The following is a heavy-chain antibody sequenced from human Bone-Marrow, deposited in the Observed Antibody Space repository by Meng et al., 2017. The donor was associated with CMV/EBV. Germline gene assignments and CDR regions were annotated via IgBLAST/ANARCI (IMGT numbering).Heavy chain of an antibody. D-gene: IGHD6-6*01. Sequence: SETLSLTCTVPGDSISSASYYWGWIRQPPGKGLEWIGSVYYNGSSYYSPSLKSRVTISVDTSEKQCSLRLSSVTAADTAVYYCARDLMKNRGSSPAPWGMDVWGQGTTVTVSS. J-gene: IGHJ6*02. V-gene: IGHV4-39*07. CDR2: VYYNGSS. CDR1: GDSISSASYY. CDR3: ARDLMKNRGSSPAPWGMDV.